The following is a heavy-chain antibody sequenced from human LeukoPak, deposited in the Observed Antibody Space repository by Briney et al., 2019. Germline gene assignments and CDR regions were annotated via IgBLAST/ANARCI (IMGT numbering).Heavy chain of an antibody. CDR3: AKAGGITMVRGAPSPYYFDY. CDR2: ISGSGGST. J-gene: IGHJ4*02. D-gene: IGHD3-10*01. Sequence: GGSLRLSCAASGFTFSSYAMSWVRQAPGKGLEWVSAISGSGGSTYYADSVKGRFTISRDNSKNTLYLQMNSLRAEDTAVYYCAKAGGITMVRGAPSPYYFDYWGQGTLVTVSS. V-gene: IGHV3-23*01. CDR1: GFTFSSYA.